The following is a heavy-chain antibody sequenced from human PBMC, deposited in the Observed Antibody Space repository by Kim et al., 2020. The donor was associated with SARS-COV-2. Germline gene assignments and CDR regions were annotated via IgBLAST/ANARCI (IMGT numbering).Heavy chain of an antibody. CDR3: ARAFSEKWLRPGYNWFDP. V-gene: IGHV4-34*01. CDR2: INHSGST. CDR1: GGSFSGYY. Sequence: SETLSLTCAVYGGSFSGYYWSWIRQPPGKGLEWIGEINHSGSTNYNPSLKSRVTISVDTSKNQFSLKLSSVTAADTAVYYCARAFSEKWLRPGYNWFDPWGQGTLVTVSS. D-gene: IGHD5-12*01. J-gene: IGHJ5*02.